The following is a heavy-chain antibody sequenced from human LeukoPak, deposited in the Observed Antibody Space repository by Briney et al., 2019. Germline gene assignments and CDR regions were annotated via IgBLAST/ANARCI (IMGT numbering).Heavy chain of an antibody. CDR3: ARNRYPTVLRFLEWFPPNY. D-gene: IGHD3-3*01. J-gene: IGHJ4*02. Sequence: ASVKVSCTASGYTFTSYGISWVRQSPGQGLEWMGWISAYNGNTNYAQKLQGRVTMTTDTSTSTAYMELRSLRSDDTAVYYCARNRYPTVLRFLEWFPPNYWGQGTLVTVSS. CDR2: ISAYNGNT. CDR1: GYTFTSYG. V-gene: IGHV1-18*01.